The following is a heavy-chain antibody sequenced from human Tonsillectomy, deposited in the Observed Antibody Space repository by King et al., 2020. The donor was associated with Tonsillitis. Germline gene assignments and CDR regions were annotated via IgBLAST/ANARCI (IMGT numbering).Heavy chain of an antibody. CDR3: ARVGAPGYSYGFPFDY. CDR1: GYTFTSYY. J-gene: IGHJ4*02. Sequence: VQLVQSGAEVKKPGASVKVSCKASGYTFTSYYMHWVRQAPGQGLEWMGIINHSGGSTSYAQKFQGRVTMTRDTSTSTVYMELSNLRSEDTAVYYCARVGAPGYSYGFPFDYWGQGTLVTVSS. V-gene: IGHV1-46*01. CDR2: INHSGGST. D-gene: IGHD5-18*01.